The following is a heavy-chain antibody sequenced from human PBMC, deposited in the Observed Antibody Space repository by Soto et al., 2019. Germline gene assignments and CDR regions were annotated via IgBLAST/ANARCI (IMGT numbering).Heavy chain of an antibody. J-gene: IGHJ6*02. CDR1: GGSISSYY. CDR2: IYYSGST. D-gene: IGHD1-26*01. V-gene: IGHV4-59*01. CDR3: ARHGSTRNFYYYGMDV. Sequence: SETLSLTCTVSGGSISSYYWSWIRQPPGKGLEWIGYIYYSGSTNYNPSLKSRVTISVDTSKNQFSLKLSSVTAADTAVYYCARHGSTRNFYYYGMDVWGQGTTVTVSS.